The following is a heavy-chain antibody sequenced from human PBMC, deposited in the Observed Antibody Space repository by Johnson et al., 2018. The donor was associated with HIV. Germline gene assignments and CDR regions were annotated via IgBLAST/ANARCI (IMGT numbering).Heavy chain of an antibody. CDR3: ARDVRDYYDGRGYPYLDAFDI. CDR1: GFTFDDYA. CDR2: ISWNSGSI. V-gene: IGHV3-9*01. D-gene: IGHD3-22*01. Sequence: VQLVESGGGLVQPGRSLRLSCAASGFTFDDYAMHWVRQAPGKGLEWVSGISWNSGSIGYADSVKGRFTISRDNAKNSLYLQMNSLRAEDTALYYCARDVRDYYDGRGYPYLDAFDIWGQGTMVTVSS. J-gene: IGHJ3*02.